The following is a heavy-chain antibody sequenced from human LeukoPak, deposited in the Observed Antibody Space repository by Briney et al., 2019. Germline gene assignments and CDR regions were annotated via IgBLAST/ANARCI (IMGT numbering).Heavy chain of an antibody. D-gene: IGHD1-14*01. J-gene: IGHJ6*02. CDR1: GGSISSYY. CDR2: IYYSGST. V-gene: IGHV4-59*12. CDR3: ARSGSPDYYYYYGMDV. Sequence: SETLSLTCTVSGGSISSYYWSWIRQPPGKGLEWIGYIYYSGSTNYNPSLKSRVTISVDTSKNQFSLKLSSVTAADTAVYYCARSGSPDYYYYYGMDVWGQGTTVTVSS.